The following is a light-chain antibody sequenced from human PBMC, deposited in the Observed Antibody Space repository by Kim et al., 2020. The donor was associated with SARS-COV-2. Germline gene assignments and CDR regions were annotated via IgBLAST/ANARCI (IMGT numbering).Light chain of an antibody. CDR1: SLRNYY. V-gene: IGLV3-19*01. J-gene: IGLJ2*01. CDR2: GKN. Sequence: SSELTQDPAVSVALGQTVRITCQGVSLRNYYASWYQQKPGQAPVVVIYGKNNRPSGIPDRFSGSNSGNTASLTITGAQAEDEADYYCNSRDSTTDDLVFG. CDR3: NSRDSTTDDLV.